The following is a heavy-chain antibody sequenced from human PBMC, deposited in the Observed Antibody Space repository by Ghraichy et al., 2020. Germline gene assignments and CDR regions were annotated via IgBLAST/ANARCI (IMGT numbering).Heavy chain of an antibody. Sequence: SETLSLTCIVSGAALNSGSSYWSWFRQPAGKGLEWIGYIYTSGSSNYNPSLRSRVTISRDTAQNQFSLELTSVTAADTAIYYCARDYRYDSNEWGQGILVTVSS. CDR2: IYTSGSS. D-gene: IGHD3-16*02. J-gene: IGHJ4*02. CDR3: ARDYRYDSNE. CDR1: GAALNSGSSY. V-gene: IGHV4-61*09.